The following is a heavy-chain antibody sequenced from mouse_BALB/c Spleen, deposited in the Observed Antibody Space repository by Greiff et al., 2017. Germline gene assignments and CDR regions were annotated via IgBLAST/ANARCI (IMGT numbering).Heavy chain of an antibody. CDR1: GFTFSSFG. Sequence: EVKLVESGGGLVQPGGSRKLSCAASGFTFSSFGMHWVRQAPEKGLEWVAYISSGSSTIYYADTVKGRFTISRDNPKNTLFLQMTSLRSEDTAMYYCARGDYYRYSYYYAMDYWGQGTSVTVSS. V-gene: IGHV5-17*02. CDR2: ISSGSSTI. D-gene: IGHD2-14*01. CDR3: ARGDYYRYSYYYAMDY. J-gene: IGHJ4*01.